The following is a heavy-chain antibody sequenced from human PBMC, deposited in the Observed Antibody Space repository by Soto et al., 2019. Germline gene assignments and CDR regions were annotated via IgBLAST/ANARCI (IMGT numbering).Heavy chain of an antibody. D-gene: IGHD2-2*01. J-gene: IGHJ6*02. CDR3: ARDPEFWGYCISTSCQTGV. Sequence: GGSLRLSCAASGFTFSSYAMSWVRQAPGKGLEWVSAISGSGAGTYYADSVKGRFTISRDNSKNTLYLQMNSLRAEDTAVYYCARDPEFWGYCISTSCQTGVWGQGTTVTVSS. CDR2: ISGSGAGT. V-gene: IGHV3-23*01. CDR1: GFTFSSYA.